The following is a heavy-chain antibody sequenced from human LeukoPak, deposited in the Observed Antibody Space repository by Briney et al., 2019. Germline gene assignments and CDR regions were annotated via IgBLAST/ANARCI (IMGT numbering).Heavy chain of an antibody. D-gene: IGHD4-17*01. J-gene: IGHJ4*02. Sequence: PGGSLRLSCAASGFSFSSYWMSWVRQAPGKGLEWVANIKQDGSEKYYVDSVKGRFTISRDNAKNSLYLQMNRLRVEDTAVYYCVSGDYFAYWGQGTLVTVSS. CDR2: IKQDGSEK. CDR1: GFSFSSYW. CDR3: VSGDYFAY. V-gene: IGHV3-7*01.